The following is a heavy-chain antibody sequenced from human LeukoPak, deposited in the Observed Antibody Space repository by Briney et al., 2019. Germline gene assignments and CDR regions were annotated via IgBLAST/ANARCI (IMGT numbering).Heavy chain of an antibody. Sequence: PSETLSLTCTVSGGSISSYYWSWVRQPPGKGLEWIGYIYYSGSTNYNPSLKSRVTISVDTSKNQFSLKLSSVTAADTAVYYCARIRYFSFDPWGQGTLVTVSS. J-gene: IGHJ5*02. CDR1: GGSISSYY. CDR3: ARIRYFSFDP. V-gene: IGHV4-59*01. D-gene: IGHD3-9*01. CDR2: IYYSGST.